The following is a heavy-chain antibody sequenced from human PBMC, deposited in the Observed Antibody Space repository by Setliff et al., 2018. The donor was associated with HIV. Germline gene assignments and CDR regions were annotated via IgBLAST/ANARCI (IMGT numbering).Heavy chain of an antibody. CDR3: ATQTVAVGAPGYFDS. D-gene: IGHD2-15*01. Sequence: ASVKVSCKASGYTFTTYGITWVRQAPGQGLEWMGWISTYNGNTNYAQKFQGRVTMTTVTSTSTAYMELRSLRSDDTAVYYCATQTVAVGAPGYFDSWGQGTLVTVSS. CDR1: GYTFTTYG. V-gene: IGHV1-18*01. CDR2: ISTYNGNT. J-gene: IGHJ4*02.